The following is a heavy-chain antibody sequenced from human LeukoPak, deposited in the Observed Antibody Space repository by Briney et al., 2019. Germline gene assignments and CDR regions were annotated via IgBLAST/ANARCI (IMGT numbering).Heavy chain of an antibody. CDR2: INPNSGGT. J-gene: IGHJ4*02. D-gene: IGHD3-10*01. Sequence: ASVKVSCKASGYTFSGYYMQWVRQAPGQGLEWMGWINPNSGGTDYAQKFQGRVTMTRDTSINTAYMELSRLTSDDTAVYYCARGLIGSGSYFYWGQGTLVTVSS. CDR3: ARGLIGSGSYFY. CDR1: GYTFSGYY. V-gene: IGHV1-2*02.